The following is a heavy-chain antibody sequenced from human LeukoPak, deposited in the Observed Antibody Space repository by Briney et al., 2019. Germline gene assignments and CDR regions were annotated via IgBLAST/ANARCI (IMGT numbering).Heavy chain of an antibody. D-gene: IGHD5-24*01. Sequence: PGGSLRLSCAASGFSFSTYWMTWVRQSPEKGLEWVANINQDGSERYYVDSVKGRFTISRDNAKSSLYLQMNSLRAEDTAVYYCARKWGDGYILGIDYWGQGTLVTVSS. J-gene: IGHJ4*02. CDR2: INQDGSER. V-gene: IGHV3-7*01. CDR3: ARKWGDGYILGIDY. CDR1: GFSFSTYW.